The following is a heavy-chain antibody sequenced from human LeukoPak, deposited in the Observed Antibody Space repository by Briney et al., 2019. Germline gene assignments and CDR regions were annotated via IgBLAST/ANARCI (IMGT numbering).Heavy chain of an antibody. CDR2: ISSSSNYI. Sequence: GGSLRLSCAASGFTLSTYCMNWVRQAPGKGLEWVSSISSSSNYIYYADSVKGRFTTSRDNAKNSLYLQMNSLRAEDTAVYYCARGAPMVRGDGIDYWGQGTLVTVSS. J-gene: IGHJ4*02. D-gene: IGHD3-10*01. V-gene: IGHV3-21*04. CDR1: GFTLSTYC. CDR3: ARGAPMVRGDGIDY.